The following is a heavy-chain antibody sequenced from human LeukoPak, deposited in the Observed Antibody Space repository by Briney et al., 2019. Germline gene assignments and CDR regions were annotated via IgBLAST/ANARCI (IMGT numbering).Heavy chain of an antibody. CDR1: GVSISSSSYY. CDR3: ARQTYYYDSSGHPYWYFYL. CDR2: IYYSGST. V-gene: IGHV4-39*01. J-gene: IGHJ2*01. Sequence: PSETLSLTCTVSGVSISSSSYYWGWIRQPPGKGLEWIGSIYYSGSTYYNPSLKSRLTMSVDTSKNQFSLKLSSVTVADTAIYYCARQTYYYDSSGHPYWYFYLWGRGTLVTVSS. D-gene: IGHD3-22*01.